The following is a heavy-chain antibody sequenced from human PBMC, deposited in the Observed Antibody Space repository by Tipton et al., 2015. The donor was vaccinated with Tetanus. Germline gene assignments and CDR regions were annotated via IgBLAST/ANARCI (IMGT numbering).Heavy chain of an antibody. CDR1: GGTFNNYF. CDR2: INYDGST. V-gene: IGHV4-34*08. CDR3: AGVTAQRTELYFEH. Sequence: LRLSCAVYGGTFNNYFWTWIRQPPGKGLEWIGEINYDGSTNYSPSLKSRVTLSLDTTKKQVSLKLSSVTAADTAVYYCAGVTAQRTELYFEHWGQGTQVTVSS. J-gene: IGHJ1*01. D-gene: IGHD2-8*02.